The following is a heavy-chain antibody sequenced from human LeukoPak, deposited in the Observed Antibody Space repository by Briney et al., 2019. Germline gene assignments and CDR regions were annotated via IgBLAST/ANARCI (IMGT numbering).Heavy chain of an antibody. J-gene: IGHJ3*01. CDR1: GFTFSSYS. Sequence: PGGSLRLSRAASGFTFSSYSMNWVRQAPGKGLMWVSQSKYDGSTKSYAASVRGRFTISRDNAKNTLYLHMDSLRAEDTAVYYCARSDYFHNWGQGTMVVVSA. CDR3: ARSDYFHN. V-gene: IGHV3-74*01. D-gene: IGHD2/OR15-2a*01. CDR2: SKYDGSTK.